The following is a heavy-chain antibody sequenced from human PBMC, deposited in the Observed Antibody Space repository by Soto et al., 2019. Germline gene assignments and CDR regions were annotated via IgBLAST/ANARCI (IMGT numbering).Heavy chain of an antibody. Sequence: QVQLVESGGGLVKPGGSLRLSCAASGFTFSDYYMSWIRQAPGKGLEWVSYISSSGSTIYYADSVKGRFTISRDNAKKSLYLQMNSLRAEDTAVYYCARDGENDYGGKSHYYYYGMDVWGQGTTVTVSS. J-gene: IGHJ6*02. CDR2: ISSSGSTI. CDR1: GFTFSDYY. D-gene: IGHD4-17*01. CDR3: ARDGENDYGGKSHYYYYGMDV. V-gene: IGHV3-11*01.